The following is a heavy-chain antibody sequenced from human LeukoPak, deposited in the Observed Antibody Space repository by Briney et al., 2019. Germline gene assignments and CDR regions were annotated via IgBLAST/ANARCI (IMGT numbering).Heavy chain of an antibody. CDR3: ARSGDYGY. Sequence: GGSLRLSCAASGFTFNNYAMSWVRHAPGKGLEWVSAISRNGDSTYYADFVKGRFTISRDNSKNTLYLQMNSLRAEDTAVYYCARSGDYGYWGQGTLVTVSS. D-gene: IGHD4-17*01. V-gene: IGHV3-23*01. J-gene: IGHJ4*02. CDR2: ISRNGDST. CDR1: GFTFNNYA.